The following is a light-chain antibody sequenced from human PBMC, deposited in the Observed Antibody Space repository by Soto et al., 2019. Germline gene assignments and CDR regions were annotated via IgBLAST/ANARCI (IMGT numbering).Light chain of an antibody. V-gene: IGKV3-15*01. CDR1: QSVGSS. CDR2: GAT. Sequence: EIVMTQSPATLSVSPGERATLSCRASQSVGSSLAWYQQKAGQAPRLLFYGATKRVTGIPDRFSGSGSGTEFTLTISSLQSEDFAVYYCQQYNNWPTWTFGQGTKVEIK. J-gene: IGKJ1*01. CDR3: QQYNNWPTWT.